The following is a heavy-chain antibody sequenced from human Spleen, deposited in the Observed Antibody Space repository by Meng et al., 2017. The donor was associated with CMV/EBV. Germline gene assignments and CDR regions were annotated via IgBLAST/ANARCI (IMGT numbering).Heavy chain of an antibody. CDR1: GYTFTTYS. CDR3: ARGIGASGYYFDI. D-gene: IGHD4-17*01. V-gene: IGHV1-18*01. Sequence: ASVKVSCKSSGYTFTTYSISWLRQAHGQGLEWMGWVSPYNGNTKYAQKVQARVTMTTDTSTSTAYMELRGLRSDDAAVYYCARGIGASGYYFDIWGQGTLVTVSS. CDR2: VSPYNGNT. J-gene: IGHJ4*02.